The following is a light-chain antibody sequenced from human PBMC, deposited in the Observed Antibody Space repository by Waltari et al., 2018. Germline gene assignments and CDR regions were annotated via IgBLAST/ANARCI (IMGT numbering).Light chain of an antibody. V-gene: IGLV2-14*03. CDR3: SSFSSGSTPVV. J-gene: IGLJ2*01. CDR1: SSDVGSYNF. CDR2: NVS. Sequence: QSVLTQPASVSGSPGQSITISCTGTSSDVGSYNFVSWYQQHPGKAPKLIIFNVSNRPSGVSNRFSGSKAGNTASLTSSGLQAEDEADFYCSSFSSGSTPVVFGGGTMLTVL.